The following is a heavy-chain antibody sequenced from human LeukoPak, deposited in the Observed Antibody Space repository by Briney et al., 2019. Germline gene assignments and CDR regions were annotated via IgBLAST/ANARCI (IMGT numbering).Heavy chain of an antibody. D-gene: IGHD2/OR15-2a*01. CDR1: GGSISSSSYY. Sequence: PSETLSLTCTVSGGSISSSSYYWHWIRQPPGKGLEWIGTIYYSGSTHYNPSLKSRITISVDMSKNQFSLKLSSMTAADTAVYYCANPADRALYYFDYWGQGTLVTVSS. V-gene: IGHV4-39*01. CDR3: ANPADRALYYFDY. J-gene: IGHJ4*02. CDR2: IYYSGST.